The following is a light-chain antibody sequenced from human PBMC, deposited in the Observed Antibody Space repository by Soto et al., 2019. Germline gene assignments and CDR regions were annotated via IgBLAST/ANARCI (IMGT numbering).Light chain of an antibody. Sequence: QSVLTQPPSVSGAPGQRVTISCTGSSSNIGAGYDVHWYQQLLGTAPKLLIHGNRNRPSGVPDRFSGSKSGTSASLAITGLQAEDEADYYCQSYDSGLSVWVFGGGTKLTVL. J-gene: IGLJ3*02. CDR3: QSYDSGLSVWV. CDR1: SSNIGAGYD. CDR2: GNR. V-gene: IGLV1-40*01.